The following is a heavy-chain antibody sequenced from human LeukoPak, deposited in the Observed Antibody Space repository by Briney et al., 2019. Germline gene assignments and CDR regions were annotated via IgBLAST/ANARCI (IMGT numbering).Heavy chain of an antibody. CDR1: GFTFTNAW. CDR3: ASPARRITIFGVPFDY. J-gene: IGHJ4*02. CDR2: VSGNSGST. Sequence: PGGSLRLSCVDSGFTFTNAWMSWVRQAPGKGLEWFSTVSGNSGSTYYADPVKGRFTISRDNSKNTLYLQMNTLRPEDTAVYYCASPARRITIFGVPFDYWGQGTLVTVSS. V-gene: IGHV3-23*01. D-gene: IGHD3-3*01.